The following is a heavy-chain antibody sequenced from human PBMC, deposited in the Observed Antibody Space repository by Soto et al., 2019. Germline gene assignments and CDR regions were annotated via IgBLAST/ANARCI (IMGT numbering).Heavy chain of an antibody. CDR2: MSYDGTTK. V-gene: IGHV3-30-3*01. Sequence: QVQLVESGGGVVQPGRSLRLSCAASGFIFSNYVMYWVRQAPGKGLEWVAFMSYDGTTKSYADSVKGRFTLSRDNSQNTMYLQMNSLRPEDTGVYYCAREVLWSRYFDYWGQGTLVTVSS. J-gene: IGHJ4*02. CDR1: GFIFSNYV. CDR3: AREVLWSRYFDY. D-gene: IGHD1-1*01.